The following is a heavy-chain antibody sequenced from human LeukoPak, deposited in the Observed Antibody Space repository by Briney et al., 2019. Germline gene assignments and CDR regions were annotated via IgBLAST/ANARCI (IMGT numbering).Heavy chain of an antibody. CDR1: GFTFIKCA. Sequence: PGGSLRLSCAASGFTFIKCAMTWVRQAPGKGLEWVSGISTSGGSTYYADSVKGRFTIFRDNSKNTLYLQMNSLRAKDTAVYYCAKDAAGARIPFDYWGQGTLVTVSS. D-gene: IGHD1-26*01. CDR2: ISTSGGST. CDR3: AKDAAGARIPFDY. V-gene: IGHV3-23*01. J-gene: IGHJ4*02.